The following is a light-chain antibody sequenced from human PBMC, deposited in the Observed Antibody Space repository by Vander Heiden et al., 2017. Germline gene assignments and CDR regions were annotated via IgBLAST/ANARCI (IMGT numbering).Light chain of an antibody. Sequence: PSVSAAPGQKVTISCSGSSSNIGKNYVSWYQLVPGTAPKLLIYDNNKRPSGIPDRFSGSKSGTSATLGITGLQTGDEADYYCGTWDSSLSNAVFGTGTKVTVL. CDR2: DNN. V-gene: IGLV1-51*01. CDR3: GTWDSSLSNAV. J-gene: IGLJ1*01. CDR1: SSNIGKNY.